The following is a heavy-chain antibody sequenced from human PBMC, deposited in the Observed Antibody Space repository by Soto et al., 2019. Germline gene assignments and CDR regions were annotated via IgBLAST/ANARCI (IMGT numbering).Heavy chain of an antibody. V-gene: IGHV3-74*01. CDR2: INSDGSST. J-gene: IGHJ5*02. CDR3: ARDVKSDSSSFDYDFWSGYYTGILPGWP. D-gene: IGHD3-3*01. CDR1: GFTFSSYW. Sequence: AGGSLRLSCAASGFTFSSYWMHWVRQAPWKGLVWVSRINSDGSSTSYADSVKGRFTISRDNAKNTLYLQMNSLRAEDTAVYYCARDVKSDSSSFDYDFWSGYYTGILPGWPWGQATLVTVSS.